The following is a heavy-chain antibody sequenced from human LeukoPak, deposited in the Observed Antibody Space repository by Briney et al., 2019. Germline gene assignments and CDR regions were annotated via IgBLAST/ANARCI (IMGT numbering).Heavy chain of an antibody. CDR3: ARYNMDV. CDR1: GFIFNNHW. CDR2: IKEDGSER. V-gene: IGHV3-7*01. Sequence: GGSLRLSCAASGFIFNNHWMIWVRQAPGKGLEWVANIKEDGSERYYVDSVKGRFTVSRDNAENSLYLQMNSLRAEDTGVYYCARYNMDVWGQGTTVTVSS. J-gene: IGHJ6*02. D-gene: IGHD1-20*01.